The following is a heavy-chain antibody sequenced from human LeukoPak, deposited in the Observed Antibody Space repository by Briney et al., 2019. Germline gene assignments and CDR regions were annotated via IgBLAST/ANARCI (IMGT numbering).Heavy chain of an antibody. J-gene: IGHJ6*02. D-gene: IGHD3-9*01. V-gene: IGHV3-21*04. Sequence: GGSLRLSCAASGFTFSSSSMNWVRQAPGKGLEWVSSISSSSTFMYYADSLKGRFTISRDNAKNSLYLQMNSLRAEDTAVYYCARDSHYDILTGYYSDGMDVWGQGTTATVSS. CDR2: ISSSSTFM. CDR1: GFTFSSSS. CDR3: ARDSHYDILTGYYSDGMDV.